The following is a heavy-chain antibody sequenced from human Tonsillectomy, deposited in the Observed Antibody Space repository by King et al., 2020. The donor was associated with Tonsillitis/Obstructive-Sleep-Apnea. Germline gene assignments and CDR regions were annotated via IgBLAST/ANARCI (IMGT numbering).Heavy chain of an antibody. CDR2: IYYSGST. V-gene: IGHV4-31*03. J-gene: IGHJ4*02. Sequence: QLQESGPGLVKPSQTLSLTCTVSGGSISSGGDYWSWIRQHPGKGLEWIGYIYYSGSTYYNPSLKSRVTISVDTSKNQFSLKLSSVTAADTAVYYCARESGDGSHFDYWGQGTLVTVSS. D-gene: IGHD7-27*01. CDR3: ARESGDGSHFDY. CDR1: GGSISSGGDY.